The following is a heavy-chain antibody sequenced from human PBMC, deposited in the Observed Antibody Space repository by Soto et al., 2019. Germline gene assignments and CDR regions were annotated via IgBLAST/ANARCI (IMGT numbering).Heavy chain of an antibody. J-gene: IGHJ4*02. CDR3: SGGGRSAFDY. CDR1: GFTFSSYW. D-gene: IGHD3-16*01. V-gene: IGHV3-7*05. Sequence: EVQLVESGGGVVQPGGSLRLSCAASGFTFSSYWMSWVRQAPGKGLEWVANIKQDGSEKYYVDSVKGRFTISRDNAKNSLYLQMNGQRAEDTGVDYCSGGGRSAFDYWGQGTLVTVSS. CDR2: IKQDGSEK.